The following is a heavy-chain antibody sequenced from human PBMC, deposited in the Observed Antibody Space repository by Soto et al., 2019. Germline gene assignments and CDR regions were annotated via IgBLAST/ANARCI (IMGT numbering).Heavy chain of an antibody. V-gene: IGHV3-30-3*01. J-gene: IGHJ4*02. D-gene: IGHD3-10*01. CDR2: ISYDGSNK. CDR3: ARVNVGLWFGELDY. CDR1: GFTFSSYA. Sequence: GGSLRLSCAASGFTFSSYAMHWVRQAPGKGLEWVAVISYDGSNKYYADSVKGRFTISRDNSKNTLYLQMNSLRAEDTAVYYCARVNVGLWFGELDYWGQGTLVTVSS.